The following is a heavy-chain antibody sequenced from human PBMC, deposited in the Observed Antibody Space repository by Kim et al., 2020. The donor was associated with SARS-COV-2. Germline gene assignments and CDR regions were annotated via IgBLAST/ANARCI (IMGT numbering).Heavy chain of an antibody. CDR2: IIPIFGTA. J-gene: IGHJ4*02. V-gene: IGHV1-69*06. D-gene: IGHD6-19*01. CDR3: ASGSRSSGWSEFDY. CDR1: GGTFSSYA. Sequence: SVKVSCKASGGTFSSYAISWVRQAPGQGLEWMGGIIPIFGTANYAQKFQGRVTITADKSTSTAYMELSSLRSEDTAVYYCASGSRSSGWSEFDYWGQGTLVTVSS.